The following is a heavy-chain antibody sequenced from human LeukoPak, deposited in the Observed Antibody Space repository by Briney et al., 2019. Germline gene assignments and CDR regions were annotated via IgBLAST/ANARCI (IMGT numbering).Heavy chain of an antibody. CDR3: ARAHGGYSYGNFDY. J-gene: IGHJ4*02. CDR2: ISYSGST. D-gene: IGHD5-18*01. V-gene: IGHV4-31*03. CDR1: GGSISSSEYY. Sequence: PSETLSLTCTVSGGSISSSEYYWSWIRQHPGKGLEWIGYISYSGSTYYNPSLKSRLTISADTSKNQFSLKLSSVTAADTAVYHCARAHGGYSYGNFDYWGQGTLVTVSS.